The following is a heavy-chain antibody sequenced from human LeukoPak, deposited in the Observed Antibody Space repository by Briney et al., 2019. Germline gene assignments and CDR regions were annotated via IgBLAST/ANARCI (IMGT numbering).Heavy chain of an antibody. J-gene: IGHJ4*02. CDR3: AKDLMNQQWLVGY. V-gene: IGHV3-30*02. D-gene: IGHD6-19*01. CDR2: IRYDGSNK. Sequence: GGSLRLSCAASGFTFSSYAMHWVRQAPGKGLEWVAFIRYDGSNKYYADSVKGRFTISRDNSKNTLYLQMNSLRAEDTAVYYCAKDLMNQQWLVGYWGQGTLVTVSS. CDR1: GFTFSSYA.